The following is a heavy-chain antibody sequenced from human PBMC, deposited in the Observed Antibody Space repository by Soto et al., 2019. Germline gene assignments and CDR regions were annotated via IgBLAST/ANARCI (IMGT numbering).Heavy chain of an antibody. CDR3: AREDSIIIPAVSDF. V-gene: IGHV3-21*01. CDR1: GFTFNNYG. Sequence: GGSLRLSCTVSGFTFNNYGINWVRQAPGKGLEWVSSVSKSDYTYYSDSVKGRFTISRDNAKNSVSLQMNTLRVEDTAVYYCAREDSIIIPAVSDFWGQGTLVTVSS. J-gene: IGHJ4*02. CDR2: VSKSDYT. D-gene: IGHD2-2*01.